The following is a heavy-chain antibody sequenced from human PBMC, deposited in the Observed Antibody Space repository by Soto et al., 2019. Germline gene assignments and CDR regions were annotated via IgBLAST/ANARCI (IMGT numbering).Heavy chain of an antibody. CDR2: IYFSGST. CDR1: GDSINITSYY. CDR3: ARQRIVAAGTFVDY. D-gene: IGHD6-13*01. V-gene: IGHV4-39*01. Sequence: PSETLYLSCILSGDSINITSYYWGWIRQPPGQGLEWIASIYFSGSTYNNPSLKSRLTVSVDTSKSQFSLKLSSVTAADTALYYRARQRIVAAGTFVDYWGQGSLVTVSS. J-gene: IGHJ4*02.